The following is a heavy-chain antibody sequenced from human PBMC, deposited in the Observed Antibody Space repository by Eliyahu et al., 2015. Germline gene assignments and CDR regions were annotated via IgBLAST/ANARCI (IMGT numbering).Heavy chain of an antibody. Sequence: QVQLQQWGAGLLKPSETLSLTCAVYGGSFSGYYWSWIRQPPGKGLEWIGEINHSGSTNYNPSLKSRVTISVDTSKNQFSLKLSSVTAADTAVYYCARDPTTLTIFGVDSNWFDPWGQGTLVTVSS. J-gene: IGHJ5*02. V-gene: IGHV4-34*01. CDR3: ARDPTTLTIFGVDSNWFDP. CDR2: INHSGST. CDR1: GGSFSGYY. D-gene: IGHD3-3*01.